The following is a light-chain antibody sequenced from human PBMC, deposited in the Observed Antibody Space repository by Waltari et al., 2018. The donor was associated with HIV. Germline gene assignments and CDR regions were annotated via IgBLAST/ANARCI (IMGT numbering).Light chain of an antibody. Sequence: DIVMTQSPDSLPVSLGERATMNCRSSRTVYFNSNNQKYLAWYQQKPGQSPKVLIYWASTRASGVPGRFSGSGSGTDFNLTISSLQADDVAVYYCQQYYTIESTFGGGTKVEIK. J-gene: IGKJ4*01. CDR2: WAS. CDR3: QQYYTIEST. CDR1: RTVYFNSNNQKY. V-gene: IGKV4-1*01.